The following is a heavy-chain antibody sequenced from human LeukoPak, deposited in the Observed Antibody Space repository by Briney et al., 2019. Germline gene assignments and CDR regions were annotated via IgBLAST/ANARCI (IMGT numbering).Heavy chain of an antibody. CDR3: ARVRAGTIVVVPAATGYYFDY. CDR1: GYTFTGYY. J-gene: IGHJ4*02. Sequence: GASVKVSCKASGYTFTGYYMHRVRQAPGQGLEWMGRINPNSGGTNYAQKFQGRVTMTRDTSISTAYMELSRLRSDDTAAYYCARVRAGTIVVVPAATGYYFDYWGQGTLVTVSS. CDR2: INPNSGGT. D-gene: IGHD2-2*01. V-gene: IGHV1-2*06.